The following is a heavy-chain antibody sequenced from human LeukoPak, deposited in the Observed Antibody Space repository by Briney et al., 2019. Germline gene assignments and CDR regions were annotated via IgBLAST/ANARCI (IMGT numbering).Heavy chain of an antibody. V-gene: IGHV4-34*01. J-gene: IGHJ3*02. Sequence: SETLSLTCAVYGGSFSGYYWSWIRQPPGKGLEWIGEINHSGSTNYNPSLKSRVTISVDTSKNQFSLKLSSVTAADTAVYYCARDPPAYYYDSSGYREDAFDIWGQGTMVTVSS. CDR2: INHSGST. CDR1: GGSFSGYY. CDR3: ARDPPAYYYDSSGYREDAFDI. D-gene: IGHD3-22*01.